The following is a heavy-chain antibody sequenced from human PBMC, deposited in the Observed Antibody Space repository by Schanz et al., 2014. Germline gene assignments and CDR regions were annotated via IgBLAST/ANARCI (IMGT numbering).Heavy chain of an antibody. D-gene: IGHD3-3*01. J-gene: IGHJ4*02. V-gene: IGHV3-23*01. CDR1: GFTFFGGFA. Sequence: EVQLLESGGGLVQPGGSLRLSCVASGFTFFGGFAMSWVRQAPGKGLEWVSAINGNGGITYYADPVKGRFTISRDNSKNTLYLQMKSLRVEDTAVYYCARGVRIDYWGQGTLVTVSS. CDR3: ARGVRIDY. CDR2: INGNGGIT.